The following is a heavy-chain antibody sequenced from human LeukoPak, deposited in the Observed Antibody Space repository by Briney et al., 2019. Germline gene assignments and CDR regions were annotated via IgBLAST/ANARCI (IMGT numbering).Heavy chain of an antibody. J-gene: IGHJ4*02. V-gene: IGHV4-31*03. CDR3: ARSITPGGTAFDY. CDR1: GGSISSGGYY. Sequence: SETLSLTCTVSGGSISSGGYYWSWIRQHPGKGLEWIGYIYYSGSTYYNPSLKSRVTISVDTSKNQFSLKLGSVTAADTAVYYCARSITPGGTAFDYWGQGTLVTVSS. CDR2: IYYSGST. D-gene: IGHD1-26*01.